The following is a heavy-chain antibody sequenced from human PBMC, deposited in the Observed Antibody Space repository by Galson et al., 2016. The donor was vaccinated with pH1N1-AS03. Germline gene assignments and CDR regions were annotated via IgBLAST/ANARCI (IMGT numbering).Heavy chain of an antibody. D-gene: IGHD3-9*01. CDR3: ARGWYDIWTGYLVDPFDY. Sequence: SLRLSCAASGFTFSDYYMSWIRQAPGKGLEWISCITSSGGSGPTIYYADSVKGRFTISRDNAKNSLYLQMNSLRADDTAVYYCARGWYDIWTGYLVDPFDYCGQGALVTVSS. V-gene: IGHV3-11*01. CDR1: GFTFSDYY. CDR2: ITSSGGSGPTI. J-gene: IGHJ4*02.